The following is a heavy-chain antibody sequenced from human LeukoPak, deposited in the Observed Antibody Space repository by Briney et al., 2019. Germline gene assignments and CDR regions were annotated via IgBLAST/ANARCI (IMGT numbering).Heavy chain of an antibody. Sequence: KPGGSLRLSCAASGFTFSSYSMNWVRQAPGKGLEWVSSISSSSSYIYYADSVKGRFTISRDNAKNSLYLQMNSLRAEDTAVYYCARVGYDFWSGYSKLDYWGQGTLVTVSS. CDR1: GFTFSSYS. CDR3: ARVGYDFWSGYSKLDY. D-gene: IGHD3-3*01. CDR2: ISSSSSYI. J-gene: IGHJ4*02. V-gene: IGHV3-21*01.